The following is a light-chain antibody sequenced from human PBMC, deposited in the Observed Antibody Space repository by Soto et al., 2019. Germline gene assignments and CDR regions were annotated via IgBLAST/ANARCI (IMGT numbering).Light chain of an antibody. V-gene: IGLV2-14*01. CDR3: CSYTSNSTYV. CDR1: SSDVGAYNY. J-gene: IGLJ1*01. Sequence: QSALTQPASVSGSPGQSITISCTGTSSDVGAYNYVSWYQQHPGKAPELMIYEVTNRPSGISNRFSGSKSGNTASLTISGLHTEDEADYYCCSYTSNSTYVFGTGTKVTVL. CDR2: EVT.